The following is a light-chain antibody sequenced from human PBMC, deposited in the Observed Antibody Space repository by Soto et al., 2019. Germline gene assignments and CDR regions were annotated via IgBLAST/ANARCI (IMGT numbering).Light chain of an antibody. CDR1: SSNLGAGYD. J-gene: IGLJ3*02. CDR3: AAWDDSLSAWV. Sequence: QSVLTQPPSVSGAPGQRVTISCTGNSSNLGAGYDVHWYQQLPGAAPKLVIFGNRNRPSGVPERFSGSKSGTSASLAITGLRSEDEADYFCAAWDDSLSAWVFGGGTKVTVL. V-gene: IGLV1-40*01. CDR2: GNR.